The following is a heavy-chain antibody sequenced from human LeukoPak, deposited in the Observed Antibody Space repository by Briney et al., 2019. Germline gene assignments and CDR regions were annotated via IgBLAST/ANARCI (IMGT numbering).Heavy chain of an antibody. J-gene: IGHJ6*03. CDR3: VRGLVKQLVRRQSYYYMDV. Sequence: SETLSLTCRLSGGSVGDYFWSWVRQTPGEGLEWIGEINQSGSPKYNPSLKSRVAIFVDTSSNQLSLNVTSVTAADTAVYYCVRGLVKQLVRRQSYYYMDVWGKGTTVIVSS. CDR1: GGSVGDYF. D-gene: IGHD6-6*01. CDR2: INQSGSP. V-gene: IGHV4-34*01.